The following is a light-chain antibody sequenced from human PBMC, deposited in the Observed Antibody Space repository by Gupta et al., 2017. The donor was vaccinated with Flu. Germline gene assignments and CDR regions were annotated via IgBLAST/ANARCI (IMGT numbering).Light chain of an antibody. CDR1: ISSY. J-gene: IGKJ2*03. CDR3: QQSYTSPYS. CDR2: AAS. Sequence: ISSYLNWYLQKPGEAPKLLIYAASSLHSGVTSRFSGSGSGTDFTLTIGSLQPEDFATYFCQQSYTSPYSLGQGTKLEIK. V-gene: IGKV1-39*01.